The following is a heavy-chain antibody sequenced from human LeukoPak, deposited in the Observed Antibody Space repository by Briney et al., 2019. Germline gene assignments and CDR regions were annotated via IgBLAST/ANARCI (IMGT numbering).Heavy chain of an antibody. CDR1: GGTFSSYA. CDR3: TTDSSGPDY. J-gene: IGHJ4*02. D-gene: IGHD3-22*01. Sequence: SVKVSCKASGGTFSSYAISWVRQAPGQGLEWMGGIIPIFGTANYAQKFLGRVTITADKSTSTAYMELNSLKTEDTAVYYCTTDSSGPDYWGQGTLVTVSS. CDR2: IIPIFGTA. V-gene: IGHV1-69*06.